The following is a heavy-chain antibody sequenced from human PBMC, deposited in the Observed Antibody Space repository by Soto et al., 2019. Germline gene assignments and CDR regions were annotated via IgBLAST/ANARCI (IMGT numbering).Heavy chain of an antibody. CDR2: GSYSGTT. J-gene: IGHJ4*02. V-gene: IGHV4-61*01. CDR1: GVSVSSGSFY. D-gene: IGHD4-17*01. Sequence: SETLSLTCTVSGVSVSSGSFYWAWIRQPPGKGLEWIGFGSYSGTTNYKPSLKSRVTISVDTSRSQISLKVSSLTAADAAVYYCARGATVTQYDYWGQGTLVTVSS. CDR3: ARGATVTQYDY.